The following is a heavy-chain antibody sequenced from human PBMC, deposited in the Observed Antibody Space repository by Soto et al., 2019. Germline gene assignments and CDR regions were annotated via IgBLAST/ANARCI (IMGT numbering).Heavy chain of an antibody. CDR3: ARHHVRGRTIVGAAEY. Sequence: SETLSLTCAVYGGSFSGYYWSWIRQPPGKGLGWIGEINYSGNTNYNPSLKSRVSISVDTSKNQLFLNMSSVTAADTAMYYCARHHVRGRTIVGAAEYWGQGTLVTVSS. V-gene: IGHV4-34*01. J-gene: IGHJ4*02. CDR1: GGSFSGYY. D-gene: IGHD1-26*01. CDR2: INYSGNT.